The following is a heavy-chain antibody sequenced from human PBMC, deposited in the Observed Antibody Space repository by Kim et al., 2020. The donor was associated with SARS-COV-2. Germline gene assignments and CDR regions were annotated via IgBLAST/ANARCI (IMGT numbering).Heavy chain of an antibody. Sequence: GSTNYNTSLNGQVTISIDTAKNHFSLKLDSVTAADTAVYYCARGLWTFDYWGQGTLVTVSS. CDR2: GST. V-gene: IGHV4-61*03. D-gene: IGHD2-21*01. J-gene: IGHJ4*02. CDR3: ARGLWTFDY.